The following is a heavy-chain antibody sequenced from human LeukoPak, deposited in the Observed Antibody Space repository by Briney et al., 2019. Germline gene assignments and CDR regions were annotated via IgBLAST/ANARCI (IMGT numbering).Heavy chain of an antibody. CDR3: ARGSWTSCCYTFLPSYYYYYYMDV. D-gene: IGHD2-2*01. J-gene: IGHJ6*03. CDR1: GFTFSSYW. CDR2: IKQDGSEK. V-gene: IGHV3-7*01. Sequence: GGSLRLSCAASGFTFSSYWMSWVRQAPGKGLEWVANIKQDGSEKYYVDSVKGRFTISRDNAKNSLYLQMNSLRAEDTAVYYCARGSWTSCCYTFLPSYYYYYYMDVWGKGTTVTISS.